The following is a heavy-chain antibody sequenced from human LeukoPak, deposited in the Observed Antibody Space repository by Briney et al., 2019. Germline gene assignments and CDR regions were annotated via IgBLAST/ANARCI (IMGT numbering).Heavy chain of an antibody. CDR2: ISYDGSNE. V-gene: IGHV3-30-3*01. CDR1: GFTCNTYA. D-gene: IGHD2/OR15-2a*01. J-gene: IGHJ4*02. CDR3: ARSPDGVRILGIDH. Sequence: PGGTLRFSTAASGFTCNTYAMNWLRQAPGKGLKGVADISYDGSNEKYAESVRGRFTIARANSSHLVFLQMNSLRNGDTSVYFSARSPDGVRILGIDHWGQGTLVTVPS.